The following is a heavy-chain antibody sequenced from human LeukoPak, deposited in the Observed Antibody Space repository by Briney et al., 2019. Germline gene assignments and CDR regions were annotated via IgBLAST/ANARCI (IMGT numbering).Heavy chain of an antibody. CDR2: IYTSGST. CDR3: ARVPTVTTGENY. J-gene: IGHJ4*02. CDR1: GGSISSGSYY. Sequence: SETLSLTCTVSGGSISSGSYYWSWIRQPAGKGLEWIGRIYTSGSTNYNPSLKSRVTISVDTSKNQFSLKLSSVTAADTAVYYCARVPTVTTGENYWGQGTLVTVSS. V-gene: IGHV4-61*02. D-gene: IGHD4-17*01.